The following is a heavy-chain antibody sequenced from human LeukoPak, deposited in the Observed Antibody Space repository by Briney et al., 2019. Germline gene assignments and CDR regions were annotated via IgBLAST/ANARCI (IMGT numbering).Heavy chain of an antibody. CDR1: GFTVSSNY. V-gene: IGHV3-66*01. CDR3: AKGRTSQLWEFDP. D-gene: IGHD6-6*01. J-gene: IGHJ5*02. Sequence: PGGSLRLSCAASGFTVSSNYMSWVRQAPGKGLKWVSVIYSGGSAYYADSVKGRFTISRDNSKNTLYLQMNSLRAEDTAVYYCAKGRTSQLWEFDPWGQGTLVTVSS. CDR2: IYSGGSA.